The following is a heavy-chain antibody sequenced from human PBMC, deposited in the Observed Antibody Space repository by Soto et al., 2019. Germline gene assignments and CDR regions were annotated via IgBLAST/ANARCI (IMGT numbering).Heavy chain of an antibody. V-gene: IGHV1-2*02. J-gene: IGHJ6*02. CDR1: GYSFTGYF. Sequence: ASVKVSCKASGYSFTGYFLNWVRQAPGQGLEWVGWINPNSGGTKYAQKFEGRVTLTSDTSSRTAYLEVSRLKPDDSAVYFCVRELTLTRPVAGYFYGLDVWGQGTTVTVSS. CDR3: VRELTLTRPVAGYFYGLDV. CDR2: INPNSGGT. D-gene: IGHD3-22*01.